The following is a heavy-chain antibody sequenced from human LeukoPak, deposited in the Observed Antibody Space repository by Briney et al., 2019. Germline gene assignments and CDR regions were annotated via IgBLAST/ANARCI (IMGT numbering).Heavy chain of an antibody. CDR3: AKALLSGTGYYSWGIFDS. CDR1: RFTPNNYA. J-gene: IGHJ4*02. D-gene: IGHD3-10*01. CDR2: ISVTVVKT. Sequence: RCLRPSCALSRFTPNNYAISWVRQTPGNGLEWVSGISVTVVKTVYSDSVKGRFTISRDNSKNTLYLQMNTLRADDRAVYYCAKALLSGTGYYSWGIFDSWGQGTLVTVSS. V-gene: IGHV3-23*01.